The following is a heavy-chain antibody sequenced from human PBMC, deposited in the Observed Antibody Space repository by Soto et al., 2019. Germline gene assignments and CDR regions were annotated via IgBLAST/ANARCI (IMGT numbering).Heavy chain of an antibody. D-gene: IGHD3-3*01. CDR2: ISSSGSTI. CDR1: GFTFSDYY. Sequence: PGRSLRLSCSASGFTFSDYYISWIRQSPGKSLEWVSYISSSGSTIYYADSVKGRFTISRDNAKNSLYLQMNSLRAEDTAVYYCAREGELIYDFWSGHGYYFDYWGQGTLVTVHS. V-gene: IGHV3-11*01. J-gene: IGHJ4*02. CDR3: AREGELIYDFWSGHGYYFDY.